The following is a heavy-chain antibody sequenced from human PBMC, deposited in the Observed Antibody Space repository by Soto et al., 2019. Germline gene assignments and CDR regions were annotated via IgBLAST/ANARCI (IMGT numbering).Heavy chain of an antibody. Sequence: EVQLLESGGGLAQPGGSLRLFCAASGFTFKYYAMTWVRQAPGKGLEWVSGISGSGNRTYYVDSVKGRFTISRDNSNNTLYLQMDSLKTEDTAVYYCAKLKRLTAGGYFDYWGQGILVSVSS. CDR1: GFTFKYYA. CDR3: AKLKRLTAGGYFDY. J-gene: IGHJ4*02. CDR2: ISGSGNRT. D-gene: IGHD6-13*01. V-gene: IGHV3-23*01.